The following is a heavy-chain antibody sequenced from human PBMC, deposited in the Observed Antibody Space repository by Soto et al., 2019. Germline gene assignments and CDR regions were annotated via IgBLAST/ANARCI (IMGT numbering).Heavy chain of an antibody. CDR2: IYYSGST. CDR3: ARQGIYQQQRGYFDY. CDR1: GGSISSSSYY. J-gene: IGHJ4*02. Sequence: SETLSLTCTVSGGSISSSSYYWGWIRRPPGKGLEWIGSIYYSGSTYYNPSLKSRVTISVDTSKNQFSLKLSSVTAADTAVYYCARQGIYQQQRGYFDYWGQGTLVTVSS. D-gene: IGHD2-2*01. V-gene: IGHV4-39*01.